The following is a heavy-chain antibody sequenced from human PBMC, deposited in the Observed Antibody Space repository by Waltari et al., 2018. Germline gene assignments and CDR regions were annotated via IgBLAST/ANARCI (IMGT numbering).Heavy chain of an antibody. V-gene: IGHV3-7*01. D-gene: IGHD6-19*01. CDR1: GFTFNYDW. CDR3: ARENGWSFDN. CDR2: INQDGSDK. J-gene: IGHJ4*02. Sequence: EVQLVESGGGLVQHGGSLRLSCADSGFTFNYDWTGWVRQAPGKGLEWVAKINQDGSDKSYVDSVKGRFTISRDNAEKSLYLQMSSLRAEDTAVYYCARENGWSFDNWGQGTLVTVSS.